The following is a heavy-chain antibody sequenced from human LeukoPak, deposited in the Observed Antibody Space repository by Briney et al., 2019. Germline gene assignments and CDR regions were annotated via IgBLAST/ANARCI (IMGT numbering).Heavy chain of an antibody. Sequence: GGSLRLSCAASGFTFSSYSMNWVRQAPGKGLEWVSSINSGGSYIYYADSVKGRFTISRDNAQNSLYLQMNSLRAEDTAVYYCARANFWSGYDNRHDAFDIWARGTRVTVSS. CDR1: GFTFSSYS. CDR3: ARANFWSGYDNRHDAFDI. D-gene: IGHD3-3*01. CDR2: INSGGSYI. J-gene: IGHJ3*02. V-gene: IGHV3-21*01.